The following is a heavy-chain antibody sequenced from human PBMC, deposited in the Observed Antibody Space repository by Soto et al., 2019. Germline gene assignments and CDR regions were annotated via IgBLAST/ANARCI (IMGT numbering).Heavy chain of an antibody. D-gene: IGHD3-16*01. CDR1: KFTFSTYA. CDR2: ISGSGDNT. CDR3: ARDGDVNTGFGKDY. Sequence: LRLSCAASKFTFSTYAMTWVRQAPGKGLEWVSDISGSGDNTYYADSVKGRFTISRDNSKSTLYLQMNSLRAEDTAVYYCARDGDVNTGFGKDYWGQGTLVTVSS. J-gene: IGHJ4*02. V-gene: IGHV3-23*01.